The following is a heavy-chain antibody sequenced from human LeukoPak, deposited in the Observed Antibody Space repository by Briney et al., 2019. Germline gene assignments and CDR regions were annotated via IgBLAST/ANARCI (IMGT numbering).Heavy chain of an antibody. D-gene: IGHD4-17*01. V-gene: IGHV3-48*02. Sequence: SSGSLRLSCAASGFTFSSYSMNWVRQAPGKGLEWVSYISSSSTTIYYADSVKGRFTISRDTARNSLYLQMNSLRDDDAAVYYCARRLDDGDLYYYYYGMDVWGQGTTVTVSS. CDR3: ARRLDDGDLYYYYYGMDV. CDR2: ISSSSTTI. CDR1: GFTFSSYS. J-gene: IGHJ6*02.